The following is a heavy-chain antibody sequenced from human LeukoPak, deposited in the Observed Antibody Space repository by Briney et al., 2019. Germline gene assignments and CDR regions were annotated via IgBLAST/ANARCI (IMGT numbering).Heavy chain of an antibody. CDR2: INRDGSET. V-gene: IGHV3-7*01. D-gene: IGHD5-24*01. CDR3: ARDAIKLSF. Sequence: PGGSLRLSCAASGFTFRSYWMSWVRQAPGKGLEWVGNINRDGSETNYVDSMKGRFTISRDNAKNSLYLQMNSLRAEDTAVYYCARDAIKLSFWGPGTLVTVSS. J-gene: IGHJ4*02. CDR1: GFTFRSYW.